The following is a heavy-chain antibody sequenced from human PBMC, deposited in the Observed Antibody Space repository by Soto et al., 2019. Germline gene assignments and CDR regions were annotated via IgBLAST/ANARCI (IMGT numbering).Heavy chain of an antibody. V-gene: IGHV3-30-3*01. CDR2: ISYDGSNK. CDR3: ARDQTGITTTGGGRIDY. CDR1: GFTFSSHA. J-gene: IGHJ4*01. Sequence: QVQLVESGGGAVQPGRSLRLSCAASGFTFSSHAMHWVRQAPGKGLECVAIISYDGSNKYYGDSVRGRLTISRDNSKNTIYLQMNSLRAEDTAVYYCARDQTGITTTGGGRIDYWGHGTLVTVSS. D-gene: IGHD6-13*01.